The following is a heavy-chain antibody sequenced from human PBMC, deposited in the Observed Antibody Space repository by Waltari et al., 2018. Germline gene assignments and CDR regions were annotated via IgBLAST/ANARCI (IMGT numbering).Heavy chain of an antibody. CDR1: GFSFSSYG. V-gene: IGHV3-48*01. J-gene: IGHJ4*02. CDR3: APMGASRLTWTD. Sequence: EVQLVESGGGLVQPGGSLRLSCAASGFSFSSYGMNWVRQAPGKGLEWVAQISGGGYPIYYEDAGKGRVTISRDNAKNSLFLQMNGLRAEDTAVYYCAPMGASRLTWTDWGQGTLVTVSS. D-gene: IGHD1-26*01. CDR2: ISGGGYPI.